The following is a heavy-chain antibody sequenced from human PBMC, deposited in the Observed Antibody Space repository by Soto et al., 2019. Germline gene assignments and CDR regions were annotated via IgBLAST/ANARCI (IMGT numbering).Heavy chain of an antibody. J-gene: IGHJ6*04. D-gene: IGHD3-10*01. Sequence: QGLEWMGWTGTYHGNTNYAQELQGRVTMTTDTSTDTAYMDLKSLTSDDTAIYYCARAGAAPYYYYGLDIWGEGTTVTVSS. CDR2: TGTYHGNT. CDR3: ARAGAAPYYYYGLDI. V-gene: IGHV1-18*01.